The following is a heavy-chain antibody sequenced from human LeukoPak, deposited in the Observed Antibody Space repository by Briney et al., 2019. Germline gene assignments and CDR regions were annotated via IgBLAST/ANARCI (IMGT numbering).Heavy chain of an antibody. CDR2: ISGRTGST. J-gene: IGHJ4*02. CDR3: ARRATTERGHSYGLDY. V-gene: IGHV3-23*01. Sequence: GGSLRLSCAAPGFTSSSYAMSWVRQAPGKGLEWVSHISGRTGSTYYADSVTGRFTISRDNAKNSLYLQMNSLRAEDTAVYYCARRATTERGHSYGLDYWGQGTLVTVSS. CDR1: GFTSSSYA. D-gene: IGHD5-18*01.